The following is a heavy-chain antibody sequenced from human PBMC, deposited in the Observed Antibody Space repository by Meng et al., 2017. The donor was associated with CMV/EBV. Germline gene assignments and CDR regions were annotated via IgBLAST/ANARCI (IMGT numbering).Heavy chain of an antibody. Sequence: GESLKISCAASGFTFSSYSMNWVRQAPGKGLEWVSSISSSSSYISYADSVKVRFTISRDNAKNSLYLQMNSLRAEDTAVYYCTREEYSHGLEYYYYGMDVWGQGTTVTVSS. CDR1: GFTFSSYS. D-gene: IGHD5-18*01. V-gene: IGHV3-21*01. J-gene: IGHJ6*02. CDR2: ISSSSSYI. CDR3: TREEYSHGLEYYYYGMDV.